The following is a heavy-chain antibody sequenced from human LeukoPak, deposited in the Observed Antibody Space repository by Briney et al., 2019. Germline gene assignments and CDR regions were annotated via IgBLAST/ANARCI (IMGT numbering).Heavy chain of an antibody. CDR2: IIPILGIA. V-gene: IGHV1-69*04. J-gene: IGHJ4*02. D-gene: IGHD3-3*01. CDR3: ARVPYDDFWSGYDVDY. CDR1: GGTFSSYA. Sequence: GASVKVSCKASGGTFSSYAISWVRQAPGQGLEWMGRIIPILGIANYAQKFQGRVTITADKSTSTAYMELSSLRSEDTAVYYCARVPYDDFWSGYDVDYWGQGTLVTVSS.